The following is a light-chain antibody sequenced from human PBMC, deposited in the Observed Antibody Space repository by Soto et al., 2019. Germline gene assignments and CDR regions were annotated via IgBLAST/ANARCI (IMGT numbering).Light chain of an antibody. V-gene: IGKV1-5*03. CDR2: KAS. CDR1: QTISSW. Sequence: NHINQSPSTLSGSLGDRFTITCWASQTISSWLAWYQQKPGKAPKLLIYKASTLKSGVPSRFSGSGSGTEFTLTISSLQPDDFATYYCLQDYDYPRTFGQGTKVDIK. CDR3: LQDYDYPRT. J-gene: IGKJ1*01.